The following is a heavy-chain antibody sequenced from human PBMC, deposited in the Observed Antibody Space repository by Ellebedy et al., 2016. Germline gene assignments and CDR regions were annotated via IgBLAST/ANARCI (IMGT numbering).Heavy chain of an antibody. J-gene: IGHJ6*02. V-gene: IGHV4-4*02. CDR3: ARGRGGGITMITAMDV. D-gene: IGHD3-22*01. CDR2: IYPSGST. CDR1: GGSINSNNW. Sequence: SETLSLTXAVSGGSINSNNWWSWVRQPPGKGLEWIGEIYPSGSTNYSPSLKSRVTISVDKSKNQFSLKLSSVTAADTAVYYCARGRGGGITMITAMDVWGQGTTVTVSS.